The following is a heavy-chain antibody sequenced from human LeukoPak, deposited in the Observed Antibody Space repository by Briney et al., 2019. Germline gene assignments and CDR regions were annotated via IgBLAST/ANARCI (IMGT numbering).Heavy chain of an antibody. CDR3: VKDQGSGPTDWFDP. D-gene: IGHD6-19*01. CDR2: ISASGGRI. Sequence: GGSLRLSCAASGFXFSGYAISWVRQAPGKGLEWVSGISASGGRIYYADSVKGRFAISRDNSKNTLYLQMNSLRAEDTAVYYCVKDQGSGPTDWFDPWGQGTLVTVSS. V-gene: IGHV3-23*01. CDR1: GFXFSGYA. J-gene: IGHJ5*02.